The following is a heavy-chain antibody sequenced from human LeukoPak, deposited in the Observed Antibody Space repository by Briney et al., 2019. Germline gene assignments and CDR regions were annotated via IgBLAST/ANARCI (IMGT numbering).Heavy chain of an antibody. J-gene: IGHJ4*02. CDR1: GFTFSTYW. D-gene: IGHD2-15*01. V-gene: IGHV3-7*05. CDR3: ARSSGYCSGGSCYRDY. CDR2: IKQDGSEK. Sequence: GGSLRLSCAASGFTFSTYWMSWVRQAPGKGLEWVANIKQDGSEKYYVDSVKGRFTISRDDAKNSLYLQMNSLRAEDTAVYYCARSSGYCSGGSCYRDYWGQGTLVTVSS.